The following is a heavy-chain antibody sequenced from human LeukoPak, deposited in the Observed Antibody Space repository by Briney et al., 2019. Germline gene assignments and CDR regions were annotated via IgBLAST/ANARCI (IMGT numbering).Heavy chain of an antibody. CDR1: GFTFSSYG. Sequence: PGGSLRLSCAASGFTFSSYGMHWVRQAPGKGLEWVAFIRYDGSNKYYADSVKGRFTISRDNAKNSLYLQMNSLRAEDTAVYYCARDGYINGWRFNYWGQGTLVTVSS. D-gene: IGHD5-12*01. V-gene: IGHV3-30*02. CDR2: IRYDGSNK. J-gene: IGHJ4*02. CDR3: ARDGYINGWRFNY.